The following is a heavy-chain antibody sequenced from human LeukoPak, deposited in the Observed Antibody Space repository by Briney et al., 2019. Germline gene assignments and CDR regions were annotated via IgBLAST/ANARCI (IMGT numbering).Heavy chain of an antibody. CDR1: GYTFTGYY. Sequence: GASVKVSCKASGYTFTGYYMHWVRQAPGQGLEWMGWISAYNGNTNYAQKLQGRVTMTTDTSTSTAYMELRSLRSDDTAVYYCARREYGGYVPEGYWGQGTLVTVSS. J-gene: IGHJ4*02. D-gene: IGHD5-12*01. CDR2: ISAYNGNT. V-gene: IGHV1-18*04. CDR3: ARREYGGYVPEGY.